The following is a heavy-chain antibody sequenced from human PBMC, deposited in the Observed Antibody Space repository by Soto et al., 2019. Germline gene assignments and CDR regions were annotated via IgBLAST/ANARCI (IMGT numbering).Heavy chain of an antibody. CDR1: GGSMNSDSYY. D-gene: IGHD3-22*01. V-gene: IGHV4-31*03. CDR3: ARMGRATYYYDSVGGWIDQ. Sequence: QVQLQESGPGLVKPSQTLSLTCTVSGGSMNSDSYYWSWVRQPPGKALEWIGDIYYSGSTYYNPSLKSRVTISVDTSKNQFSLKLNSVTAADTAVYYCARMGRATYYYDSVGGWIDQWGQGSLVTGSS. J-gene: IGHJ4*02. CDR2: IYYSGST.